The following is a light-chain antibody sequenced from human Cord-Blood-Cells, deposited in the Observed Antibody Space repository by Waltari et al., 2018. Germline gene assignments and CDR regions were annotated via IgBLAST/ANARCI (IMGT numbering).Light chain of an antibody. J-gene: IGKJ1*01. CDR1: QSVSSSY. V-gene: IGKV3-20*01. CDR2: GAS. Sequence: EIVLTQSPGTLSLPPGERATLSCRASQSVSSSYLAWDQHKPGQAPRLLIYGASSRATGIPDRFSGSGSGTDFTLTISRLEPEDFAVYYCQQYGSSPWTFGQGTKVEIK. CDR3: QQYGSSPWT.